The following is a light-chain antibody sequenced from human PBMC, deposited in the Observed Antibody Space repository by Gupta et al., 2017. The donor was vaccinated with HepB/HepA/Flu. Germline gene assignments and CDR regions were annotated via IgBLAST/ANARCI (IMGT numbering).Light chain of an antibody. CDR3: LHYNIWPPWT. CDR1: QGVGNA. Sequence: ETVMTQSPATLSVSPGERATLSCRASQGVGNALAWYQQKPGQAPRLLISGTSIRASGVPARFSGSGSGTEFTLTISSLQSEDIAVYYCLHYNIWPPWTFGQGTKVEIK. J-gene: IGKJ1*01. CDR2: GTS. V-gene: IGKV3-15*01.